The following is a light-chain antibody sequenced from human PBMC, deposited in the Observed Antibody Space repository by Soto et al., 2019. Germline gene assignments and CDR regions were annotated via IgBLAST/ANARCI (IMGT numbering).Light chain of an antibody. Sequence: DIQMTQSPSSLSATVGDRVTITCRASQDIRNALGWYQQKPGKAPKRLIYGASSLQSGVPSRFSGSRSGTEFTLTISSLQPEDFATYYCLQHNSYPFTFGPGTKVDIK. CDR3: LQHNSYPFT. J-gene: IGKJ3*01. CDR2: GAS. CDR1: QDIRNA. V-gene: IGKV1-17*01.